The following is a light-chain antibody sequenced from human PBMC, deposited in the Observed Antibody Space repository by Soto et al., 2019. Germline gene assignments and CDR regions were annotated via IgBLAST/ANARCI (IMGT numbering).Light chain of an antibody. V-gene: IGKV1-5*03. CDR1: QSISYW. Sequence: DIQMTQSPSTLSASVGDRVTITCRASQSISYWLAWYQQNPGKAPKLLIYKASSLESGAPSRFSGSGSGTEFTLTISSLQPDDFATYYCQQYNSYSHTFGQGTKLEIK. CDR2: KAS. J-gene: IGKJ2*01. CDR3: QQYNSYSHT.